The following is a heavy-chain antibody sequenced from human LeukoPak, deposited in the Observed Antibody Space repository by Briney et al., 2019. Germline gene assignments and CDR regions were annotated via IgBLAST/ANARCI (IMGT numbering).Heavy chain of an antibody. V-gene: IGHV3-30*03. J-gene: IGHJ4*02. Sequence: GGSLRLSCAASGFTFSSYGMHWVRQAPGKGLEWVAVISYDGSNKYYADSVKGRFTISRDNSKNTLYLQMNSLRAEDTAVYYCARRGYSGYVDDWGLGTLVTVSS. CDR3: ARRGYSGYVDD. CDR2: ISYDGSNK. D-gene: IGHD5-12*01. CDR1: GFTFSSYG.